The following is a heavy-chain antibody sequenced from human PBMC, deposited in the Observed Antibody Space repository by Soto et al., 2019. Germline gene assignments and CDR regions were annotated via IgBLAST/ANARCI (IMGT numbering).Heavy chain of an antibody. Sequence: ESGGGLVQPGGSLRLSCAASGFTFSNYGMSWVRQAPGKGLEWVSSISGSGGRTYYADSVKGRFTISRDNSKNTLYLQTDSLRAEDTAFYYCAKSDCSGGSCYFPFDCWGQGTLVTVFS. CDR2: ISGSGGRT. D-gene: IGHD2-15*01. V-gene: IGHV3-23*01. J-gene: IGHJ4*02. CDR3: AKSDCSGGSCYFPFDC. CDR1: GFTFSNYG.